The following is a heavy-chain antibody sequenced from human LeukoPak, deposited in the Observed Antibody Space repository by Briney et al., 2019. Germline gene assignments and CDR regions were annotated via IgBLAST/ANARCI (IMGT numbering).Heavy chain of an antibody. D-gene: IGHD6-13*01. J-gene: IGHJ6*03. CDR1: GGTFSSYA. Sequence: ASVKVSCKASGGTFSSYAISCVRQAPGQGLEWMGGIIPIFGTANYAQKFQGRVTITTDESTSTAYIELSSLRSEDTAGYYCTTSSSPPPTPPHSSSWSEKKYYYYYYMDVWGKGTTVTVSS. CDR3: TTSSSPPPTPPHSSSWSEKKYYYYYYMDV. V-gene: IGHV1-69*05. CDR2: IIPIFGTA.